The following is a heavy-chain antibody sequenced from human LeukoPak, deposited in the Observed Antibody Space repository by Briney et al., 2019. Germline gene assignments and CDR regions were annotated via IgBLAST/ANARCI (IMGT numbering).Heavy chain of an antibody. J-gene: IGHJ5*02. CDR2: INYSGNT. D-gene: IGHD3-16*01. CDR3: ARGYDS. Sequence: SETLSLTGTVSGGSIVGSSYYRGWIRQPPGKGLDWIGIINYSGNTYYNPSLRSRVSISVDTSRNQFSLNLNSMTASDTALYYRARGYDSWGKGTLVTVSS. CDR1: GGSIVGSSYY. V-gene: IGHV4-39*01.